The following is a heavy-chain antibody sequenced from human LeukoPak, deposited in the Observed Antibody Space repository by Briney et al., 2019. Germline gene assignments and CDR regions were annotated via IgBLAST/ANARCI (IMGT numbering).Heavy chain of an antibody. J-gene: IGHJ3*02. CDR3: ASRKAAAGTQLNSDAFDI. V-gene: IGHV3-66*01. CDR2: IYSGGST. D-gene: IGHD6-13*01. CDR1: GFTVSSNY. Sequence: GGPLRLSCAASGFTVSSNYMSWVRQAPGKGLEWVSVIYSGGSTYYADSVKGRFTISRDNSKNTLYLQMNCLRAEDTAVYYCASRKAAAGTQLNSDAFDIWGQGTMVTVSS.